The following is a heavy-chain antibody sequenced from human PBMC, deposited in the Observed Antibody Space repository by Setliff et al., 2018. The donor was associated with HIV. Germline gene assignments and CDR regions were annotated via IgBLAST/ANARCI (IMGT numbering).Heavy chain of an antibody. CDR2: IDWDDDK. CDR1: GFSLSTSGMC. V-gene: IGHV2-70*17. D-gene: IGHD1-20*01. Sequence: GSGPTLVNPTQTLTLTCTFSGFSLSTSGMCVSWIRQPPGKALEWLARIDWDDDKFYSTSLKTRLTISKDTSKNQVVLTMTNMDPVDTGVYFCATDNGPSYSMDIWGQGTTVTVSS. CDR3: ATDNGPSYSMDI. J-gene: IGHJ6*02.